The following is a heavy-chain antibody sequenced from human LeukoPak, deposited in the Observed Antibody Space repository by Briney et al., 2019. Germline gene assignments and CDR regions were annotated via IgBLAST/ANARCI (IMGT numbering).Heavy chain of an antibody. Sequence: SETLSLTCAVSGASISSSHWWSWVRQPPRKGLEWIGEIYHGGSTNCNPSLKGRVTISVDRSNNQFSLKLYSVTAADTAVYYCARGGRSGSYGYYFDYWGQGTLVSVPS. CDR3: ARGGRSGSYGYYFDY. CDR2: IYHGGST. D-gene: IGHD3-10*01. J-gene: IGHJ4*02. CDR1: GASISSSHW. V-gene: IGHV4-4*02.